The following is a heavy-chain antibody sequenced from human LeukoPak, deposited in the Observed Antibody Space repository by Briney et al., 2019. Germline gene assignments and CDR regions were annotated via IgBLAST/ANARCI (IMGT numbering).Heavy chain of an antibody. D-gene: IGHD3-22*01. CDR3: ARVFYDGSGTTDAFDI. V-gene: IGHV3-21*01. Sequence: GGSLRLSCAASGFTFSSYSMNWVRQAPGKGLEWVSSITGSTSRIYYYADSVRGRFTISRDNAKSALYLQMNSLRAEDQAIYYFARVFYDGSGTTDAFDIWGQGTMVTVFS. CDR1: GFTFSSYS. J-gene: IGHJ3*02. CDR2: ITGSTSRI.